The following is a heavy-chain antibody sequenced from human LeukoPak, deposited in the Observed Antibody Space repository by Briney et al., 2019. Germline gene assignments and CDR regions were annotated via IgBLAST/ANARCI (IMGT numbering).Heavy chain of an antibody. J-gene: IGHJ4*02. CDR1: GFTFSTYG. CDR3: AVTVAAHFDY. Sequence: GGSLRLSCAGSGFTFSTYGMNWVRQAPGKGLEWISYISSGGYTIYYADSVKGRFTISRDNAKDSLYLQMNSLRAVDTAVYYCAVTVAAHFDYWGQGTLVTVSS. CDR2: ISSGGYTI. D-gene: IGHD6-19*01. V-gene: IGHV3-48*04.